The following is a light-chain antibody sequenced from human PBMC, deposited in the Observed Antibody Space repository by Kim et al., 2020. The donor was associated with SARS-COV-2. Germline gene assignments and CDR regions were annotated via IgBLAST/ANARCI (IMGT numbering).Light chain of an antibody. CDR3: CSYAGSYTNYV. J-gene: IGLJ1*01. Sequence: QSGPLSCTGTSSDVGVYNYVSWYQQHPGKAPKLMIYDVTKRPSGVPDRFSGSKSGNTASLTISGLQAEDEADYYCCSYAGSYTNYVFGTGTKVTVL. CDR2: DVT. CDR1: SSDVGVYNY. V-gene: IGLV2-11*01.